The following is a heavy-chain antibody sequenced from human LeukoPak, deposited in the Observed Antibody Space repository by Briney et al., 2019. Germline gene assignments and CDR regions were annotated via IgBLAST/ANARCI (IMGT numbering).Heavy chain of an antibody. J-gene: IGHJ6*02. CDR1: GFTFSSYW. CDR3: ARESQQLYYYYYGMDV. CDR2: IKQDGSEK. Sequence: GGSLRLSCAASGFTFSSYWMSWVRQAPGKGLEWVANIKQDGSEKYYVDSVKGRFTISRDNAKNSLYLQMNSLRAEDTAMYYCARESQQLYYYYYGMDVWGQGTTVTVSS. V-gene: IGHV3-7*01. D-gene: IGHD1-1*01.